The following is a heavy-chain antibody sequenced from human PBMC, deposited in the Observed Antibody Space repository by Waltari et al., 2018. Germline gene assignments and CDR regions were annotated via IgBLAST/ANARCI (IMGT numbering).Heavy chain of an antibody. CDR1: GGSISSHY. J-gene: IGHJ2*01. CDR2: IYYSGST. V-gene: IGHV4-59*11. Sequence: QVQLQESCPGLVKPSETLSLTCTVSGGSISSHYWSWIRQPPGKGLEWIGYIYYSGSTNYNPSLKSRVTISVDTSKNQFSLKLSSVTAADTAVYYCARVLAAALGLFDLWGRGTLVTVSS. CDR3: ARVLAAALGLFDL. D-gene: IGHD6-13*01.